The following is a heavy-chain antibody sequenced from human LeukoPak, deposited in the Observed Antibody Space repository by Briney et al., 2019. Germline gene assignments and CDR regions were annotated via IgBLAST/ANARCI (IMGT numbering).Heavy chain of an antibody. CDR3: AELGITMIGGV. CDR1: GFTFSSYS. V-gene: IGHV3-21*01. D-gene: IGHD3-10*02. CDR2: ISSSSSYI. Sequence: GGSLRLSCAASGFTFSSYSMNWVRQAPGKGLEWVSSISSSSSYIYSADSVKGRFTISRDNAKNSLYLQMNSLRAEDTAVYYCAELGITMIGGVWGKGTTVTISS. J-gene: IGHJ6*04.